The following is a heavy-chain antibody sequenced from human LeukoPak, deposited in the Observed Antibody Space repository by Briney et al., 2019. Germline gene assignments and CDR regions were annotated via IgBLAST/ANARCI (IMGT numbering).Heavy chain of an antibody. D-gene: IGHD1-26*01. J-gene: IGHJ2*01. CDR2: ISTSGSTF. CDR1: GVSFSSDD. V-gene: IGHV3-48*03. CDR3: ARELGARYFDL. Sequence: SLMLSWSECGVSFSSDDMGWVRMIQGKGLEWVSYISTSGSTFSYDDSVKGRFTISRDNDKDSLYLQLNSLRGEDTAIYYCARELGARYFDLWGRGTLVTVSS.